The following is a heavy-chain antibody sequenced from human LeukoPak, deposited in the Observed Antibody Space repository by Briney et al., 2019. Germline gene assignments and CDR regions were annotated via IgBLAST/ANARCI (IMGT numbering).Heavy chain of an antibody. V-gene: IGHV4-4*07. D-gene: IGHD4-23*01. CDR3: ARGGKATVVTM. CDR1: GVSINSYD. CDR2: IYSSGST. Sequence: SETLSLTCTVSGVSINSYDWSWIRQPAGKGLEWIGRIYSSGSTNYNPSLKGRVSMSVDTSKNQFSLKLTSVTAADTALYYCARGGKATVVTMWGQGNLVTVSS. J-gene: IGHJ4*02.